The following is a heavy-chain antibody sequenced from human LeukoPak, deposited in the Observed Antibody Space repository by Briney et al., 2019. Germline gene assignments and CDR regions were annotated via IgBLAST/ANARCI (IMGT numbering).Heavy chain of an antibody. V-gene: IGHV3-23*01. Sequence: TGGSLRLSCAASGFTFSSYAMSWVRQAPGKELEWVSGVSGSGGSTYYADSVKGRFTISRDNSKNTLYLQMNSLRAEDTAVYYCAKIPVSYSSGWSNFDYWGRGTLVTVSS. CDR3: AKIPVSYSSGWSNFDY. CDR2: VSGSGGST. CDR1: GFTFSSYA. J-gene: IGHJ4*02. D-gene: IGHD6-19*01.